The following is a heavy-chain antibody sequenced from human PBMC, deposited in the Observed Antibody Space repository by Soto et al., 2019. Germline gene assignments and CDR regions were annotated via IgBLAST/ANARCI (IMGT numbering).Heavy chain of an antibody. V-gene: IGHV3-48*03. J-gene: IGHJ6*02. CDR3: ARTMYSSSWYYYYYGMDV. Sequence: GPLRLYGAASVFTCSSYEMNWVRQAPGKGLEWVSYISSSGSTIYYADSVKGRFTISRDNAKNSLYLQMNSLRAEDTAVYYCARTMYSSSWYYYYYGMDVWGQGTTVTVSS. D-gene: IGHD6-13*01. CDR1: VFTCSSYE. CDR2: ISSSGSTI.